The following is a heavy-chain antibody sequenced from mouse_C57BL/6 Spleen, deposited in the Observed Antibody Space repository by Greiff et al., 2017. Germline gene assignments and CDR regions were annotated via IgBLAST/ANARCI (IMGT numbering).Heavy chain of an antibody. CDR2: IYPGSGST. V-gene: IGHV1-55*01. CDR3: ARSGTAKSWFAY. CDR1: GYTFTSYW. J-gene: IGHJ3*01. D-gene: IGHD2-14*01. Sequence: QVHVKQSGAELVKPGASVKMSCKASGYTFTSYWITWVKQRPGQGLEWIGDIYPGSGSTNYNEKFKSKATLTVDTSSSTAYMQLSSLTSEDSAVYYCARSGTAKSWFAYWGQGTLVTVSA.